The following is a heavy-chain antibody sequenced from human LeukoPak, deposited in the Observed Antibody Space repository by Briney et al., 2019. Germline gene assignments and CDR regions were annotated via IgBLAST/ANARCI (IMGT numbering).Heavy chain of an antibody. Sequence: GGSLRLSCAASGFTFSSYAMSWVRQAPGKGLEWVSAISGSGGSTYYADSVKGRFTISRDNSKNTLYLQMNSLRAEDTAVYYCAKTQSVDIAEMWRYCSGGSCYLALDYWGQGTLVTVSS. D-gene: IGHD2-15*01. CDR1: GFTFSSYA. J-gene: IGHJ4*02. CDR3: AKTQSVDIAEMWRYCSGGSCYLALDY. CDR2: ISGSGGST. V-gene: IGHV3-23*01.